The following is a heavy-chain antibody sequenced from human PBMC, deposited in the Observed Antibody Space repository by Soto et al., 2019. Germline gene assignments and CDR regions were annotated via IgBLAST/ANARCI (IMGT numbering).Heavy chain of an antibody. Sequence: ASVKVSCKASGYTFTSYDINWVRQATGQGLEWMGWMNPNSGNTGYAQEFQGRVTMTRNTSISTAYMELSSLRSEDTAVYYCARGEGSGYWYYYYMDVWGKGTLVTVSS. V-gene: IGHV1-8*01. J-gene: IGHJ6*03. CDR1: GYTFTSYD. CDR2: MNPNSGNT. CDR3: ARGEGSGYWYYYYMDV. D-gene: IGHD3-3*01.